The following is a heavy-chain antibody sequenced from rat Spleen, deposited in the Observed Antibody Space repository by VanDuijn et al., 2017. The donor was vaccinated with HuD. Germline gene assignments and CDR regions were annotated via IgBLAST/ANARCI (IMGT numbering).Heavy chain of an antibody. V-gene: IGHV5-31*01. CDR2: ITDTGSYT. CDR1: GFTFNNYW. CDR3: SSDNFDY. Sequence: EVQLVESGGGLVQPGRSLKLSCVASGFTFNNYWMTWIRQAPGKGLEWVASITDTGSYTYYPESVRGRFTISRDNAKSTLYLQMNSLSSEDTATYYCSSDNFDYWGQGVMVTVSS. J-gene: IGHJ2*01.